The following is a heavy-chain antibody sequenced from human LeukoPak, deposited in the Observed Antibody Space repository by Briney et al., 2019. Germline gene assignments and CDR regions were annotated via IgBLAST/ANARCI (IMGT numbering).Heavy chain of an antibody. V-gene: IGHV4-31*03. CDR2: IYYSGST. CDR1: GGSISSGGYY. J-gene: IGHJ5*02. Sequence: PSQTLSLTCTVSGGSISSGGYYWSWIRQHPGKGLEWIGYIYYSGSTNYNPSLKSRVTISVDTSKNQFSLKLSSVTAADTAVYYCARANLGGITGTTPSWFDPWGQGTLVTVSS. D-gene: IGHD1-7*01. CDR3: ARANLGGITGTTPSWFDP.